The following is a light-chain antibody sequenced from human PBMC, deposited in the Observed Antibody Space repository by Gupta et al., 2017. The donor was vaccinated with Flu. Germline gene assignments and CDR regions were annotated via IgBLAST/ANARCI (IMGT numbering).Light chain of an antibody. CDR2: ETT. CDR3: QQRTSSIT. CDR1: QSVSRS. V-gene: IGKV3D-11*02. Sequence: PEERATPSCGTSQSVSRSLLWYQKKVGQANRLLNYETTNRATDLPTRFSSSGARTDFTLTISSLEPEDFAVYYCQQRTSSITFGQGTRLEIK. J-gene: IGKJ5*01.